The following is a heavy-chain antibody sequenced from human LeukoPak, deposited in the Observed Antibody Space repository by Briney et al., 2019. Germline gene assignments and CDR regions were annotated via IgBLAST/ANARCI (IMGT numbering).Heavy chain of an antibody. V-gene: IGHV5-51*01. CDR1: GYTFTTYW. D-gene: IGHD1-26*01. Sequence: GESLKISCKGSGYTFTTYWIGWVRQMPGKGLEWMGIIYSGDSDTRYSPSFQGQITISVDKSITTAYLQWSSLKASDTAMYYCARRSGTYYVDYWGQGTLATVSS. J-gene: IGHJ4*02. CDR3: ARRSGTYYVDY. CDR2: IYSGDSDT.